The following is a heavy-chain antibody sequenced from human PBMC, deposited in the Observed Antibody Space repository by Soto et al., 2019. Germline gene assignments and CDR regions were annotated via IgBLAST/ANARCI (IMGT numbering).Heavy chain of an antibody. Sequence: PGGSLRLSCAASGFTFENYAMHWVRQAPGKGLEWVSGISWNSGIIGYADSVKGRFTISRDNAKNSLYLQMNSLRAEDTAFYYCAKDKLYSNYEYYFDNWGRGTQATVSS. V-gene: IGHV3-9*01. CDR3: AKDKLYSNYEYYFDN. D-gene: IGHD4-4*01. J-gene: IGHJ4*02. CDR2: ISWNSGII. CDR1: GFTFENYA.